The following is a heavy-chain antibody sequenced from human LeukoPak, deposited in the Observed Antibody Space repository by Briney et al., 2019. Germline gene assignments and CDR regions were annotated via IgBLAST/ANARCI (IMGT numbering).Heavy chain of an antibody. CDR2: LYSDGST. CDR3: ARDRATGFSDALDI. CDR1: GFIVSTNY. J-gene: IGHJ3*02. D-gene: IGHD2/OR15-2a*01. V-gene: IGHV3-66*01. Sequence: GGSLRLSCAASGFIVSTNYMNWVRQAPGKGLEWVSVLYSDGSTCYADSVKGRFTISRDNSKNTLSLQMNSLRAEDTAVYYCARDRATGFSDALDIWGQGTMVIVSS.